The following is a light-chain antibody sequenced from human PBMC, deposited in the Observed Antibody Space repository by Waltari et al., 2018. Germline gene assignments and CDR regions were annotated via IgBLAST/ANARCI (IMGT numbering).Light chain of an antibody. CDR3: QQRSAWPLT. Sequence: EIVLTQSPATLSLSPGERATLSCGASRSVRSYLAWYQQKPGQAPRLLIYDTSNRATGVPVRLSGRGSGTDDTLTISSLEPEEFAVYYCQQRSAWPLTFGGGTKVEIK. V-gene: IGKV3-11*01. J-gene: IGKJ4*01. CDR1: RSVRSY. CDR2: DTS.